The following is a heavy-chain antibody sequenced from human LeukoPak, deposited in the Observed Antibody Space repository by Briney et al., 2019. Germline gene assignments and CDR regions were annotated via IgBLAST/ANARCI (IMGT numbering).Heavy chain of an antibody. CDR1: GGSISSSSYY. Sequence: SETLSLTCTVSGGSISSSSYYWGWIRQPPGKGLEWIGSIYYSGSTYYNPSLKSRVTISVDTSKNQFSLKLSSVTAADTAVYYCARVRAIFGVVTKYYFDYWGQGTLVTVSS. CDR2: IYYSGST. CDR3: ARVRAIFGVVTKYYFDY. J-gene: IGHJ4*02. D-gene: IGHD3-3*01. V-gene: IGHV4-39*07.